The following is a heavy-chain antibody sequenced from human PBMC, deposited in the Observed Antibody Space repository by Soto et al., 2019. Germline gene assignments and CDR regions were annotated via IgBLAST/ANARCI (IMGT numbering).Heavy chain of an antibody. D-gene: IGHD2-2*01. CDR3: ARGYQLQYGMDV. J-gene: IGHJ6*02. V-gene: IGHV1-69*06. CDR2: IIPIFGTA. Sequence: SVKVSCKASGGTFRSYAISWVRQAPGQGLEWMGGIIPIFGTANYAQKFQGRVTITADKSTSTAYMELSSLRSEDTAVYYCARGYQLQYGMDVWGQGTTVTVSS. CDR1: GGTFRSYA.